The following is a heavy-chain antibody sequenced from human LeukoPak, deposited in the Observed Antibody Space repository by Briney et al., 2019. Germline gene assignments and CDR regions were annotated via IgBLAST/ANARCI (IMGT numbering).Heavy chain of an antibody. CDR1: GGSISSSSYY. J-gene: IGHJ4*02. V-gene: IGHV4-39*02. D-gene: IGHD5-12*01. CDR3: ARDRSGYDLYY. CDR2: IYYSGST. Sequence: SETLSLTCTVSGGSISSSSYYWGWIRQPLGKGLEWIGSIYYSGSTYYNPSLKSRVTISVDTSKNQFSLKLSSVTAADTAVYYCARDRSGYDLYYWGQGTLVTVSS.